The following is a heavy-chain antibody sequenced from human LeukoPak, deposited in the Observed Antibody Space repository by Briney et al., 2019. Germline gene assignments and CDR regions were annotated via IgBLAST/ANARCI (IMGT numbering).Heavy chain of an antibody. CDR3: ARVTMVRGVIIDAFDI. V-gene: IGHV4-34*01. Sequence: ASETLSLTCAVYGGSFSGYYWSWIRQPPGKGLEWIGEINHSGSTNYNPSLKSRVTISVDTSKNQFSLKLSSVTAADTAVYYCARVTMVRGVIIDAFDIWGQGTMVTVSS. CDR1: GGSFSGYY. CDR2: INHSGST. D-gene: IGHD3-10*01. J-gene: IGHJ3*02.